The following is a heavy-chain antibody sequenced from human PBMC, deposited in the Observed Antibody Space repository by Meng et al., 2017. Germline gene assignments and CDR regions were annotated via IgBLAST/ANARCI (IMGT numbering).Heavy chain of an antibody. J-gene: IGHJ4*02. Sequence: VHLQGPGPGLGRPSGTLSLTCAVSGGSISSNNWCSWVGQPPGKGLEWIGEVYHNGNANYNPSLKSRVTISVDKSKNQFSPKLSFVAAADTAIYYCARELDAVGVTAYDLWGQGTLVTVSS. CDR1: GGSISSNNW. V-gene: IGHV4-4*02. CDR2: VYHNGNA. CDR3: ARELDAVGVTAYDL. D-gene: IGHD2-21*02.